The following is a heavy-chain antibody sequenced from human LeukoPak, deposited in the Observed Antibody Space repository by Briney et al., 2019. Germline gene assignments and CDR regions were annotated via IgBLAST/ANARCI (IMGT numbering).Heavy chain of an antibody. D-gene: IGHD6-19*01. CDR2: VHNVGST. CDR1: GVSTTNGIYY. V-gene: IGHV4-39*01. CDR3: ARHAEYNSGWHFYLDH. Sequence: SETLSLTCTVSGVSTTNGIYYWAWIRQSPGKGLEWIGSVHNVGSTYYNLSLRSRVTMSIDTSKNQFSLRLNSVTAADTAAYYCARHAEYNSGWHFYLDHWGQGILVTVSS. J-gene: IGHJ4*02.